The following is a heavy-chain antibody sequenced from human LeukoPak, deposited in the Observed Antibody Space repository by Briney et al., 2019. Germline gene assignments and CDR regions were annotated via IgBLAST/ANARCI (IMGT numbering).Heavy chain of an antibody. CDR3: ARSPHILTGENFDY. CDR1: GYTFTSYY. Sequence: ASVKVSCKASGYTFTSYYMHWVRQAPGQGLEWMGIINPSGGRTSYAQKFQGRVTMTRDTSITTAYMEMSRLRSDDTALYYCARSPHILTGENFDYWGQGTLVTVSS. CDR2: INPSGGRT. D-gene: IGHD3-9*01. V-gene: IGHV1-46*01. J-gene: IGHJ4*02.